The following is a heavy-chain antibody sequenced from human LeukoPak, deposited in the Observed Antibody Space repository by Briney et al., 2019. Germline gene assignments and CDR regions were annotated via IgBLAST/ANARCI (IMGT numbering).Heavy chain of an antibody. V-gene: IGHV3-30*02. CDR1: GFTFSSYG. J-gene: IGHJ5*02. CDR3: ARDRVAAYNWFDP. CDR2: IRYDGSNK. D-gene: IGHD6-13*01. Sequence: GGSLRLSCAASGFTFSSYGMHWVRQAPGKGLEWVAFIRYDGSNKYYADSVKGRFTISRDNSKNTLYLQMNNLRAEDTAVYYCARDRVAAYNWFDPWGQGTLVTVSS.